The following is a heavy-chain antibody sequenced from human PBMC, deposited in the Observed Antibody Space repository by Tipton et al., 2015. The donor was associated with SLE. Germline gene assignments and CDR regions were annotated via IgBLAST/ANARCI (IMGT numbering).Heavy chain of an antibody. CDR2: ITAGGGST. D-gene: IGHD1-26*01. CDR3: VKALWELRGAFDV. CDR1: GFNFRSYG. J-gene: IGHJ3*01. Sequence: SLRLSCVTSGFNFRSYGMSWVRQAPGKGLEWVSGITAGGGSTYSADPVKGRFTISRDNSKNTLYLQLNSLRAEDTAVYYCVKALWELRGAFDVWGQGTMVSVSS. V-gene: IGHV3-23*01.